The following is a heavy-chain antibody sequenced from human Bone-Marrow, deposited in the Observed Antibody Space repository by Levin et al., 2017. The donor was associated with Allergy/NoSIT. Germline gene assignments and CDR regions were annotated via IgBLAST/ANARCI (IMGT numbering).Heavy chain of an antibody. CDR3: GRGVGSTGWSVSY. Sequence: PSETLSLTCNVSGGSVSSDDYYWSWIRQPPGKGLEWIGHTYYSGSTYSNPSLKSRISISVDPSRNQFSLRLSSVTAADTAVYYCGRGVGSTGWSVSYWGQGALVSVSS. CDR2: TYYSGST. CDR1: GGSVSSDDYY. D-gene: IGHD6-19*01. V-gene: IGHV4-30-4*01. J-gene: IGHJ4*02.